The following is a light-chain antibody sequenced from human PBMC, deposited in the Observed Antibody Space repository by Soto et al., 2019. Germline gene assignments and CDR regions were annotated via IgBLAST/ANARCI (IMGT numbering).Light chain of an antibody. CDR3: QPANSFPHT. J-gene: IGKJ4*01. CDR1: QDISSW. V-gene: IGKV1-12*01. CDR2: AAS. Sequence: DIQMTQSPSSVSASVGDRVTITCRTSQDISSWLAWYQQEPGKAPKLLIYAASSLQSGVPSRFSGCGSGTDCTLTISSVQPEDFATYYCQPANSFPHTFGGGTKVEIK.